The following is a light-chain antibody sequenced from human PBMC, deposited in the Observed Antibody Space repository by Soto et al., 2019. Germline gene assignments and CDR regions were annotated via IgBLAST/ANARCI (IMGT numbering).Light chain of an antibody. CDR3: QQYNSYLYT. CDR2: DAS. CDR1: QSISSW. Sequence: DIQMTQSPSTLSASVGDRVTITCRASQSISSWLAWYQQKPGKAPKLLIYDASSLESGVPSRFSGSGSGTEFTLPISSLQPDDFATYYCQQYNSYLYTFGQGPKVDIK. V-gene: IGKV1-5*01. J-gene: IGKJ2*01.